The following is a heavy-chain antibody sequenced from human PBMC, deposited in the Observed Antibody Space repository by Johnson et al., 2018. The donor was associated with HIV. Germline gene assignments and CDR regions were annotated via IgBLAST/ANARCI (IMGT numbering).Heavy chain of an antibody. V-gene: IGHV3-53*01. CDR1: GFTVSTKY. D-gene: IGHD4-17*01. Sequence: EVQLVESGGGLIQPGGSLRLSCAVSGFTVSTKYMTWVRQAPGKGLEWVSVISGSGGSTYYADSVKGRFTISRDNARASLFLRINSLRADDSGVYYCARDATPWGGDYVGYTFDLWGQGTVVTVSS. CDR3: ARDATPWGGDYVGYTFDL. CDR2: ISGSGGST. J-gene: IGHJ3*01.